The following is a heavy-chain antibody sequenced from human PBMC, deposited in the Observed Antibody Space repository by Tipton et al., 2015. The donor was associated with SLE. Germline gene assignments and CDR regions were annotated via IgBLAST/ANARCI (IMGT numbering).Heavy chain of an antibody. CDR1: GGSISSSSSYY. CDR3: ARVKGGSYPMDV. J-gene: IGHJ6*02. D-gene: IGHD1-26*01. CDR2: INHSGST. Sequence: TLSLTCAVYGGSISSSSSYYWAWIRQPPGKGLEWIGEINHSGSTNYNPSLKSRVTISVDTSKNQLSLKLSSVTAADTAVYYCARVKGGSYPMDVWGQGTTVTVSS. V-gene: IGHV4-34*01.